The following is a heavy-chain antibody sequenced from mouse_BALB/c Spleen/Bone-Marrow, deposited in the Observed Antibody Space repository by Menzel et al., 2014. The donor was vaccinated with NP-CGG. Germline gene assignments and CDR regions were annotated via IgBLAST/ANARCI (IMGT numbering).Heavy chain of an antibody. J-gene: IGHJ2*01. CDR2: ISYSGAT. CDR1: GYSITSDYA. V-gene: IGHV3-2*02. Sequence: EVKLQESGPGLVKPSQSLSLTCTVTGYSITSDYAWNWIRQFPGNKLEWMGYISYSGATTYNPSLKSRISITRDTSKNQFFLQLNSVTTEDTATYYCARGSYYFDYWGQGTTPTVSS. D-gene: IGHD3-1*01. CDR3: ARGSYYFDY.